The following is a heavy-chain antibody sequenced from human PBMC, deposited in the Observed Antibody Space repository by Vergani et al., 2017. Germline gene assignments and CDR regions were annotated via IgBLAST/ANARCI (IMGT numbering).Heavy chain of an antibody. J-gene: IGHJ4*02. CDR1: GFTLSNFG. Sequence: QVQLVESAGGVVQPGGSLRLSCAASGFTLSNFGMHWIRQAPGKGLEWLADIGKDGINTRYRAAVKGRFTVSRENSKDILYLKMDSLSSEDTALYYCAKYLRDSTDGLPDSWGPGTLVIVSS. V-gene: IGHV3-30*02. CDR2: IGKDGINT. D-gene: IGHD2-21*02. CDR3: AKYLRDSTDGLPDS.